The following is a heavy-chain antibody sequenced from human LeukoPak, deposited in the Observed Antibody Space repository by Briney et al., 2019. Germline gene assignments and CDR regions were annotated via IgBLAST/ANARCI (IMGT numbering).Heavy chain of an antibody. J-gene: IGHJ4*02. V-gene: IGHV3-74*01. Sequence: GGSLRLSCAASGFTLSSYTMYWVRQAPGRGLVWVARFTSDGNSMTYADFVKGRFTVSRDIAKNTLYLQMNSLRAEDTAVYYCARAQVGTPTDCWGQGILVTVSS. CDR1: GFTLSSYT. CDR2: FTSDGNSM. D-gene: IGHD1-26*01. CDR3: ARAQVGTPTDC.